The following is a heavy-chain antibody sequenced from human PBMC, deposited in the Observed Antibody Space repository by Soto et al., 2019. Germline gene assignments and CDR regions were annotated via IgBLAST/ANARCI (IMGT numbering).Heavy chain of an antibody. CDR1: GYTFTSYG. Sequence: QVQLVQSGAEVKKPGASVKVSCKASGYTFTSYGISWVRQAPGQGLEWMGWISAYNGNTNYAQKLQGRVTMTTDTPRSTAYMGLGGLRSDDTAVYYCAGEGGGSGSYIFWFDPWGQGTLVTVSS. CDR3: AGEGGGSGSYIFWFDP. V-gene: IGHV1-18*01. J-gene: IGHJ5*02. D-gene: IGHD3-10*01. CDR2: ISAYNGNT.